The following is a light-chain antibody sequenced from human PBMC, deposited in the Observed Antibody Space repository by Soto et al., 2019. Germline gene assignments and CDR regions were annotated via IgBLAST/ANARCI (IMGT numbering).Light chain of an antibody. Sequence: QSVLTQAPSVSGAPGQRVTISCTGSSSNIGAGYDVHWYQKVPGTAPKLLIYGNNNRPSGVPDRFSGSKPGTSASLAITGLQAEDEADYYCQSYDSSLSAPYVFGTGTKVTVL. CDR3: QSYDSSLSAPYV. V-gene: IGLV1-40*01. CDR1: SSNIGAGYD. CDR2: GNN. J-gene: IGLJ1*01.